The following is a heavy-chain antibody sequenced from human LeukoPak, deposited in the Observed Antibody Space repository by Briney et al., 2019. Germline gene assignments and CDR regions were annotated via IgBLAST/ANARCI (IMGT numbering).Heavy chain of an antibody. CDR2: FDPEDGET. V-gene: IGHV1-24*01. Sequence: GASVKVSCKVSGYTLTELSMHWVRQAPGKGLEWMGGFDPEDGETIYAQKFQGRVTMTEDTSTDTAYMELSSLRSEDTAVYYCATRPNSSGSLSPPDYWGQGTLVTVSS. J-gene: IGHJ4*02. CDR1: GYTLTELS. D-gene: IGHD3-22*01. CDR3: ATRPNSSGSLSPPDY.